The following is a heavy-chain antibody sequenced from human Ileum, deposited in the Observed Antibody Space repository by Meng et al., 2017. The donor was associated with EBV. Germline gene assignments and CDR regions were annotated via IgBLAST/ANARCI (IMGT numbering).Heavy chain of an antibody. CDR1: GGSSSVIHW. CDR3: AKNGEKYFEY. V-gene: IGHV4-4*02. Sequence: QVDVEESGPGLAIPSGTLALTWAVSGGSSSVIHWWSWVRQSPEKGLEWIGEMSDSGITHYNPSLKSRVTISADKSNNQFSLKLTSVTSADTAVYFCAKNGEKYFEYWGQGTLVTVSS. J-gene: IGHJ4*02. CDR2: MSDSGIT.